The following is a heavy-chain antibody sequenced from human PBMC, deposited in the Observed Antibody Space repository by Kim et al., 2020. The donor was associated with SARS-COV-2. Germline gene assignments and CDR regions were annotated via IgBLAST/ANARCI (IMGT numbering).Heavy chain of an antibody. CDR1: GFTFSDYY. Sequence: GGSLRLSCAASGFTFSDYYMSWIRQAPGKGLEWVSYISGSSPYINYADSVKGRFTISRDNAKNSLFLQMNSLRAEDTAVYYCARVLSSSSVDYWGQGTLV. J-gene: IGHJ4*02. D-gene: IGHD6-6*01. CDR3: ARVLSSSSVDY. V-gene: IGHV3-11*05. CDR2: ISGSSPYI.